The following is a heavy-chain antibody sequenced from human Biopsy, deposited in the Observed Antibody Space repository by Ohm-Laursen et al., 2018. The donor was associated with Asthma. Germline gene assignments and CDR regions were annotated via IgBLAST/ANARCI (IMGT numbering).Heavy chain of an antibody. CDR3: ARKAGSCISRTCYSLDF. CDR2: IDSVFGTT. V-gene: IGHV1-69*13. J-gene: IGHJ4*02. CDR1: GGTFNTYV. Sequence: SVKVSCKSLGGTFNTYVIGWVRQAPGQWLEWMGGIDSVFGTTTYPQKFQDRVTITADDSTSTVYMELSSLRSEDTAVYYCARKAGSCISRTCYSLDFWGQGTLVTVSS. D-gene: IGHD2-2*01.